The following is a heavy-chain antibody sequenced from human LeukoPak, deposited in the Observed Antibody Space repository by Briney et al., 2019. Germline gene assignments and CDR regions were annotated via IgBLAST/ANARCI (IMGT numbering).Heavy chain of an antibody. V-gene: IGHV1-8*03. CDR1: GGTFSSYA. CDR3: ARGPDYGGNSYYYYYYMDV. J-gene: IGHJ6*03. Sequence: ASVKVSCKVSGGTFSSYAISWVRQAAGQGLEWMGWMNPNSGNTGYAQKFQGRVTITRNTSISTAYMELSSLRSEDTAVYYCARGPDYGGNSYYYYYYMDVWGKGTTVTVSS. CDR2: MNPNSGNT. D-gene: IGHD4-23*01.